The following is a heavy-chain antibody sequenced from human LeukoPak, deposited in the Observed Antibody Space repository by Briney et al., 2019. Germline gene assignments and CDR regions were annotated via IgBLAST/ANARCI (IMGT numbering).Heavy chain of an antibody. J-gene: IGHJ6*02. V-gene: IGHV3-23*01. D-gene: IGHD4-17*01. CDR1: GFTFSSHA. Sequence: GGSLRLSCAASGFTFSSHAMTWVRQPPGKGLEWVSAISGSGVSTDYGDSVKGRFTISRDNSQNTLYLQMNSLRAEDTAVYYCAKEATVTTPNYYYYYGMDVWGHGTTVTVSS. CDR2: ISGSGVST. CDR3: AKEATVTTPNYYYYYGMDV.